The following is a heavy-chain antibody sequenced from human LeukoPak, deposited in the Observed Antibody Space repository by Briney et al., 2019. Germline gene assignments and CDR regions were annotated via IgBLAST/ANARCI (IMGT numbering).Heavy chain of an antibody. Sequence: ASVKVSCKASGYTFTDYYINWVRQAPGQGLEWIGWVSPNSGGTNYAQKFKGRVTMTRDTSITTAFVDLSKLTSGDTAVYYCARGAAGQVWSLYYFDYWGQGTPVTVSS. D-gene: IGHD5-18*01. J-gene: IGHJ4*02. CDR2: VSPNSGGT. CDR3: ARGAAGQVWSLYYFDY. V-gene: IGHV1-2*02. CDR1: GYTFTDYY.